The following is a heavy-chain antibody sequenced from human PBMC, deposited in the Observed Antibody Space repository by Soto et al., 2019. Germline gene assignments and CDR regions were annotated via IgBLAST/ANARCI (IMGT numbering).Heavy chain of an antibody. D-gene: IGHD6-13*01. Sequence: ASVKVSCKASGYTFSNFGISWVRQATGQGPEWMGWMNPNSGHTGYAQKFQGRVTMTRNTSISTAYMELSSLRSEDTSVYYCARGHSSSWLYGMDVWGQGTTVTVSS. CDR1: GYTFSNFG. CDR2: MNPNSGHT. V-gene: IGHV1-8*02. J-gene: IGHJ6*02. CDR3: ARGHSSSWLYGMDV.